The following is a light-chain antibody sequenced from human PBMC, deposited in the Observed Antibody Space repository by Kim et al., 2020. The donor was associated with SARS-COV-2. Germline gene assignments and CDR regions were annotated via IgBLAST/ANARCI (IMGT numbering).Light chain of an antibody. CDR3: QVWDRSSDHWV. CDR2: YDS. V-gene: IGLV3-21*04. J-gene: IGLJ3*02. CDR1: NIGSNI. Sequence: PGKTARSTCGGSNIGSNIVHWYRQKPGQAPVLVMYYDSDRPSGIPERFSASKSGSTATLTISRVEAGDEADYYCQVWDRSSDHWVFGGGTKVTVL.